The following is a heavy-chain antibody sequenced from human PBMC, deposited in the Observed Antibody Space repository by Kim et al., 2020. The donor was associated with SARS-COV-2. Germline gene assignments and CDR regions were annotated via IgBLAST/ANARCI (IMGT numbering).Heavy chain of an antibody. V-gene: IGHV4-34*01. Sequence: KSRVTIAVDTSKNQFALKLSSVTAADTAVYYCARGTPPLAAGTQRNWFDPWGHGTLVTVSS. J-gene: IGHJ5*02. D-gene: IGHD6-13*01. CDR3: ARGTPPLAAGTQRNWFDP.